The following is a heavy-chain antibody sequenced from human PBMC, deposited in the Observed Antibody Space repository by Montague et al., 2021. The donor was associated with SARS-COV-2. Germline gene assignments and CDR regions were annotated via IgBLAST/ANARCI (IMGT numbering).Heavy chain of an antibody. CDR3: ARNIGWYSHDR. V-gene: IGHV4-59*08. Sequence: SETLSLTCTVSGDSISRYYWTWIRQSPGRGLEWIGYIYKSDKTNYNPSLKSRVTISEDTSKNQFSLKLRSVTAADTAVYYCARNIGWYSHDRWGQGTLVTVSS. CDR1: GDSISRYY. J-gene: IGHJ5*02. D-gene: IGHD6-19*01. CDR2: IYKSDKT.